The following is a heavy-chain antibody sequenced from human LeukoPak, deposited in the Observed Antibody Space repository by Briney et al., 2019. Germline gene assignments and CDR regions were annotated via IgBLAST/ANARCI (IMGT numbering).Heavy chain of an antibody. CDR2: ISSSSSYI. V-gene: IGHV3-21*01. D-gene: IGHD3-22*01. CDR3: ARENYYDDAGFDY. Sequence: GGSLRLSCAASGFTFSSYAMSWVRQAPGKGLEWVSSISSSSSYIYYADSVKGRFTISRDNAKNSLYLQMNSLRAEDTAVYYCARENYYDDAGFDYWGQGTLVTVSS. CDR1: GFTFSSYA. J-gene: IGHJ4*02.